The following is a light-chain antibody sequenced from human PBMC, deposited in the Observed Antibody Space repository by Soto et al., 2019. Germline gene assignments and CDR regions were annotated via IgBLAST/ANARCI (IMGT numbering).Light chain of an antibody. CDR3: RQYGSAPWT. CDR2: GAF. J-gene: IGKJ1*01. Sequence: EIVLTQAPGTLSLSPWESATLSCRASQRGSSSYLAWYQQKPGQAPRLLIYGAFNRATGIPDRFSGSGSGTDVTRTISRLEPEDFAVYSCRQYGSAPWTFGQGTKVEIK. CDR1: QRGSSSY. V-gene: IGKV3-20*01.